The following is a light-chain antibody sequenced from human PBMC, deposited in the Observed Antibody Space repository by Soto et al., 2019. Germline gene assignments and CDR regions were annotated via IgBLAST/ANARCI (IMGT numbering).Light chain of an antibody. Sequence: EIVMTQSPATLSLSPGERATLSCRASQSVSNYLAWYQQKPGQAPRLLIYDASNRATGIPARFSGSESGTDFTLTISSLEPEDFAVYYCQQRSVWVTFGGGTKVEIK. CDR3: QQRSVWVT. CDR1: QSVSNY. CDR2: DAS. V-gene: IGKV3-11*01. J-gene: IGKJ4*01.